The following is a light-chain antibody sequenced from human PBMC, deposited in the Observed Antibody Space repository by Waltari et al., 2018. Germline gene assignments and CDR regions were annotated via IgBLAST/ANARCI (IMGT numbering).Light chain of an antibody. Sequence: AIRITQSPSPLSSSPGDRVTIPFRASQGIRSYLACSQQKPGKAPKLLIYAASTLQSGVPSRFSGSGSGTDFTLTISCLQSEDFATYYCQQANTFPLTFGGGTKVEMK. CDR1: QGIRSY. V-gene: IGKV1-8*01. CDR2: AAS. J-gene: IGKJ4*01. CDR3: QQANTFPLT.